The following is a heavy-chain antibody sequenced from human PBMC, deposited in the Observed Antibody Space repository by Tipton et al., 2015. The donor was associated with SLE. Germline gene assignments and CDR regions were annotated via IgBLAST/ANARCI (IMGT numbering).Heavy chain of an antibody. Sequence: TLSLTCTVSGGSISSSSYYWGWIRQPPGKGLEWIGSIYYSGSTYYNPSLKSRVTISVDTSKNQFSPKLSSVTAADTAVYYCARERGDAFDIWGQGTMVTVSS. D-gene: IGHD3-10*01. CDR1: GGSISSSSYY. J-gene: IGHJ3*02. CDR2: IYYSGST. V-gene: IGHV4-39*07. CDR3: ARERGDAFDI.